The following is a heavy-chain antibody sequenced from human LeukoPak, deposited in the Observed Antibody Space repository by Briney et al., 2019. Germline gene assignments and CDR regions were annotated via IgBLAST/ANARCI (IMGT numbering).Heavy chain of an antibody. D-gene: IGHD4-17*01. J-gene: IGHJ4*02. Sequence: PSETLSLTCTVSGGSISSSSYYWGWIRQPPGKGLEWIGSIYYSGSTYYNPSLKSRVTISVDTSKNQFSLKLSSVTAADTAVYYCARRDSYGDYGYWGQGTLVTLSS. CDR3: ARRDSYGDYGY. V-gene: IGHV4-39*01. CDR1: GGSISSSSYY. CDR2: IYYSGST.